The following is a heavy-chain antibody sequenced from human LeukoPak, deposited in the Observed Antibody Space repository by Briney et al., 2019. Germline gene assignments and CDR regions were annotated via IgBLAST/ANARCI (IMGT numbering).Heavy chain of an antibody. CDR2: ISAYNGNT. D-gene: IGHD3-22*01. V-gene: IGHV1-18*01. CDR3: ARDFLHPYYYDTTEGAFDI. CDR1: GYTSTSYG. Sequence: ASVKVSCKASGYTSTSYGINWVRQAPGQGLEWMGWISAYNGNTNYAQKLQGRVTMTTDTSTSTAYMELRSLRSDDTAVYYCARDFLHPYYYDTTEGAFDIWGQGTMVTVSS. J-gene: IGHJ3*02.